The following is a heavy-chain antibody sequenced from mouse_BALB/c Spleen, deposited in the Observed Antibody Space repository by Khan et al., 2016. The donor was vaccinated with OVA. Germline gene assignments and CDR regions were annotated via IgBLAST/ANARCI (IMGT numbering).Heavy chain of an antibody. CDR3: ARNKESDYFDY. CDR1: GFSLASYG. V-gene: IGHV2-9*02. J-gene: IGHJ2*01. D-gene: IGHD1-3*01. Sequence: QVQLKQSGPGLVAPSQSLSITCTVSGFSLASYGIHWVRQPPGTGLEWLGIIWAGGSTIYNSALMSRLSISKDNSRSQVFLKMNSLQTDDTAMYFCARNKESDYFDYWGQGTTRADSS. CDR2: IWAGGST.